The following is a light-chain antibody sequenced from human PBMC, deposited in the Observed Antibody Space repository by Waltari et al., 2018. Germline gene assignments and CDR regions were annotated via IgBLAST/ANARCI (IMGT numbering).Light chain of an antibody. CDR3: SSKTSSSTVL. Sequence: QSALTQPASVSGSPGQSITISCTGTSSDVGGYDCVPWCQHHRDKVPKLLIFDVSHRPSGASDRFSGSKSGNTASLTIAGLQAGDEADYYCSSKTSSSTVLFGGGTKLTVL. CDR1: SSDVGGYDC. V-gene: IGLV2-14*03. CDR2: DVS. J-gene: IGLJ2*01.